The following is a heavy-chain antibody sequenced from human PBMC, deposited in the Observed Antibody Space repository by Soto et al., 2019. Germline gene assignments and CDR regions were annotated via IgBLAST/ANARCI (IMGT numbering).Heavy chain of an antibody. Sequence: EVQLLESGGGLVQPGGSLRLSCAVSGVTFSNFAMNWVRQAPGKGLEWVSGISHSGTSTYYADSVKGRFTISRDNSKNTLYLQMNSLRAEDTAVYYCAKGSWVRHGSEGGNWLDPWGQGTLVTVSS. D-gene: IGHD3-10*01. CDR1: GVTFSNFA. V-gene: IGHV3-23*01. CDR3: AKGSWVRHGSEGGNWLDP. J-gene: IGHJ5*02. CDR2: ISHSGTST.